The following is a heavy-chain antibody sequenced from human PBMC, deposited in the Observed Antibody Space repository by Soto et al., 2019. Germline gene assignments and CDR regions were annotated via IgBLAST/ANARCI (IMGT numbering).Heavy chain of an antibody. V-gene: IGHV3-72*01. CDR2: ARNKAHSYTT. J-gene: IGHJ1*01. CDR3: ARIRSGADSSGYYEYFQH. Sequence: PGGSLRLSCAASGFTFSDHHMDWVRQAPGKGLEWVGRARNKAHSYTTAYAASVKGRFTISRDNSKNTLYLQMNSLRAEDTAVYYCARIRSGADSSGYYEYFQHWGQGTLVTSPQ. CDR1: GFTFSDHH. D-gene: IGHD3-22*01.